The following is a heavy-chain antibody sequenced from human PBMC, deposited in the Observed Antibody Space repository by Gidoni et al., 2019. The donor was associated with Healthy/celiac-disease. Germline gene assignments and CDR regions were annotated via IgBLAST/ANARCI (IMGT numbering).Heavy chain of an antibody. D-gene: IGHD3-9*01. Sequence: EVQLVESGGGLVQPGGSLKLSCAASGFTFRASAIPWVREDSGKGLEWFGRIRSKANSYATAYAASVKGKFTISRDDSKNTSYLQMNSLKTEDTAVYYCTGEYYDILTGYYTNWFDPWGQGTLVTVSS. CDR2: IRSKANSYAT. V-gene: IGHV3-73*02. J-gene: IGHJ5*02. CDR3: TGEYYDILTGYYTNWFDP. CDR1: GFTFRASA.